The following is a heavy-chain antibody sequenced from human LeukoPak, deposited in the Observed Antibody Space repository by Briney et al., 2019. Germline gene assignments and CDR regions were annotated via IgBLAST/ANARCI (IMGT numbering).Heavy chain of an antibody. CDR3: ARRRMIVPGSWFDP. J-gene: IGHJ5*02. D-gene: IGHD3-22*01. Sequence: ASVKVSCKASGYTFTSYDINWVRQATGQGLEWMGWMNPNSGNTGYAQKLQGRVTMTRNTSISTAYMELSSLRSEDTAVYYCARRRMIVPGSWFDPWGQGTLVTVSS. CDR1: GYTFTSYD. V-gene: IGHV1-8*01. CDR2: MNPNSGNT.